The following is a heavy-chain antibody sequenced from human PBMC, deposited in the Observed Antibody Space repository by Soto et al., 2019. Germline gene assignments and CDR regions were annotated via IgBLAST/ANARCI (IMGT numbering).Heavy chain of an antibody. CDR2: MLSNDET. CDR3: ARIYHDFGGGYYTGAPYSYYGIDV. D-gene: IGHD3-3*01. J-gene: IGHJ6*02. Sequence: SGPTLVNPTDALTLTCTVSRFSLRTARMGVSWIRQPPGKALEWLAHMLSNDETSHSTPINSRHTISKDTSKSQVVPTMTNMDPVDTATYYCARIYHDFGGGYYTGAPYSYYGIDVWGQGTMVTVSS. CDR1: RFSLRTARMG. V-gene: IGHV2-26*01.